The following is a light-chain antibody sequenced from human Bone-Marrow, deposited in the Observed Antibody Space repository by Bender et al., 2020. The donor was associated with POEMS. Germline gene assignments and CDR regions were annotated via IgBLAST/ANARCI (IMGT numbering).Light chain of an antibody. CDR3: AVWDDSLNGWV. CDR1: SSNIGAHA. Sequence: QSVLTQPPSASGTPGQRVTISCSGGSSNIGAHAVNWYQHLPGTNPKLLIYSSHRRPSEVPDRLSGSRAGTSASLPISGLQSEGEADYYCAVWDDSLNGWVFGAGTKLTV. V-gene: IGLV1-44*01. J-gene: IGLJ3*02. CDR2: SSH.